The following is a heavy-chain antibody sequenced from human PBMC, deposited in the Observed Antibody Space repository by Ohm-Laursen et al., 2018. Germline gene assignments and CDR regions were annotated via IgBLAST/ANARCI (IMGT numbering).Heavy chain of an antibody. J-gene: IGHJ6*02. D-gene: IGHD6-13*01. CDR1: GFTFSRYS. Sequence: SLRLSCTASGFTFSRYSMNWVRQAPGKGLEWVSSISSTSTYIYYADSVKGRFTISRDNSKNTLYLQMNSLRAEDTAVYYCSKGGYTSSWYSPGDVWGQGTTVTVSS. CDR2: ISSTSTYI. V-gene: IGHV3-21*01. CDR3: SKGGYTSSWYSPGDV.